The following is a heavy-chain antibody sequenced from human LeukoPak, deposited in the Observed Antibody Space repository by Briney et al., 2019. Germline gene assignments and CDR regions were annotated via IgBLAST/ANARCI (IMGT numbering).Heavy chain of an antibody. CDR1: GFTFSSYG. Sequence: GGSLRLSCAGSGFTFSSYGMHWVRQAPGKGLEWVAFIRYDGSNKYYADSVKGRFTISRDNSKNTLYLQMNSLRAEDTAVYYCAKDRPLIGELFLDYWGQGTLVTVSS. D-gene: IGHD3-10*01. J-gene: IGHJ4*02. V-gene: IGHV3-30*02. CDR3: AKDRPLIGELFLDY. CDR2: IRYDGSNK.